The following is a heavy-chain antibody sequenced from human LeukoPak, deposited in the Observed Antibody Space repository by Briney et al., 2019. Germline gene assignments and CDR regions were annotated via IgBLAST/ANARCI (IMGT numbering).Heavy chain of an antibody. J-gene: IGHJ4*02. Sequence: GGSLRPSCEAPGFTFDDYAMNWVGQARGRGREWASLISWDGGSTYYADSVKGRFTISRDNSKNSLYLQMNSLRAEVTALYYCAKDIGYSNGWYQDYWGQGTLVTVSS. D-gene: IGHD6-19*01. CDR1: GFTFDDYA. CDR2: ISWDGGST. CDR3: AKDIGYSNGWYQDY. V-gene: IGHV3-43D*03.